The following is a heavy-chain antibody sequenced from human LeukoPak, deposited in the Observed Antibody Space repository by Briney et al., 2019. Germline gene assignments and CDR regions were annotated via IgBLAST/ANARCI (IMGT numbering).Heavy chain of an antibody. D-gene: IGHD3-16*02. CDR1: GYTFTSYD. Sequence: ASVKVSCKASGYTFTSYDINWVRQAPGQGLEWMGWMNPNSGNTGYAQKFQGRVTITRNTSISTAYMELSSLRSEDTAVYYCARVLMYYDYVWGSYRYKGFDYWGQGTLVTVSS. CDR2: MNPNSGNT. CDR3: ARVLMYYDYVWGSYRYKGFDY. V-gene: IGHV1-8*03. J-gene: IGHJ4*02.